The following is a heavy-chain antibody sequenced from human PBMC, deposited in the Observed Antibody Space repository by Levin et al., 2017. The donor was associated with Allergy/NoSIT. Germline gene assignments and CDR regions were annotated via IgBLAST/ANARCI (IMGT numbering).Heavy chain of an antibody. V-gene: IGHV1-2*06. D-gene: IGHD3-3*01. CDR2: INPNSGGT. CDR1: GYTFTGYY. CDR3: AMGGVAYDFWSGYYEYWFDP. Sequence: GASVKVSCKASGYTFTGYYMHWVRQAPGQGLEWMGRINPNSGGTNYAQKFQGRVTMTRDTSISTAYMELSRLRSDDTAVYYCAMGGVAYDFWSGYYEYWFDPWGQGTLVTVSS. J-gene: IGHJ5*02.